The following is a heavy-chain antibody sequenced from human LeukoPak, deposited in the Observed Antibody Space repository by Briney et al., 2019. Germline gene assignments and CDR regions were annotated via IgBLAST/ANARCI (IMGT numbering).Heavy chain of an antibody. Sequence: GGSLRLSCAASGFTFSSYIMNCVRQAPGKGLEWVSSISRSSSYIYYADSVKGRFAISRDNAKNSLYLQMNSLRAEDTAVYYCARLGVIYNWFDPWGQGTLVTVSS. CDR3: ARLGVIYNWFDP. V-gene: IGHV3-21*01. D-gene: IGHD3-16*02. CDR1: GFTFSSYI. CDR2: ISRSSSYI. J-gene: IGHJ5*02.